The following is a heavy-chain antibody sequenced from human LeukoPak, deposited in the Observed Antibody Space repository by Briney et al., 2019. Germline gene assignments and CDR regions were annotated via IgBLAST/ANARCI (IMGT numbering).Heavy chain of an antibody. Sequence: WETLSLPCTVSGGSISSYYWSWIRQPPGKGLEWVGYIYYSGSTYYTPSLKSRLTISVDTAKNQLSLQLSSVTAADTAVYYCARGQRCIRFFDYWGQGTLVTVSS. CDR1: GGSISSYY. D-gene: IGHD5/OR15-5a*01. CDR3: ARGQRCIRFFDY. CDR2: IYYSGST. J-gene: IGHJ4*02. V-gene: IGHV4-59*08.